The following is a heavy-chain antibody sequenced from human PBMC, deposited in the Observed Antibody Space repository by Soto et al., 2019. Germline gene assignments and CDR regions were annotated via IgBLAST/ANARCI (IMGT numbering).Heavy chain of an antibody. J-gene: IGHJ4*02. V-gene: IGHV3-48*01. CDR2: IGNSTNTM. CDR1: GFSFSRYS. D-gene: IGHD1-26*01. Sequence: PGGSLRLSCAASGFSFSRYSMNWVRQAPGKGLEWVSYIGNSTNTMYYAAPVKGRFAVSRDDSKNMVYLQMNSLKTEDTGIYYCTTDSYSSTIIVRFDYWGQGTEVTVSS. CDR3: TTDSYSSTIIVRFDY.